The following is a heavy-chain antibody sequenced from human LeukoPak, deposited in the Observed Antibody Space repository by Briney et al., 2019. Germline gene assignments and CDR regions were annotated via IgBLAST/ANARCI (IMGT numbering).Heavy chain of an antibody. V-gene: IGHV3-7*01. J-gene: IGHJ4*02. CDR3: LGGVAADY. Sequence: GGSLRLSCAASRFTFSYYWMTWVRQAPGKGVEWVANIKQDASDKHYADSVKGRFTISRDNAKNSLYLQMNSLRVEDTAVYFCLGGVAADYWGRGTLVTVSS. D-gene: IGHD3-16*01. CDR2: IKQDASDK. CDR1: RFTFSYYW.